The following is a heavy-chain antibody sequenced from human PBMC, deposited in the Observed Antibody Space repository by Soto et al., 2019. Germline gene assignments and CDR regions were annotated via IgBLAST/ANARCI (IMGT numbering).Heavy chain of an antibody. J-gene: IGHJ4*02. V-gene: IGHV1-18*01. D-gene: IGHD1-1*01. CDR3: ARGGYGDY. CDR2: ISAHNGNT. CDR1: GYAFTTYG. Sequence: QVHLVQSGAEVKKPGASVKVSCKGSGYAFTTYGITWVRQAPGQGLEWMGWISAHNGNTNYAQKLQGRVTVTRETSTSTAYMVLRSLRSDDTAVYYCARGGYGDYWGQGALVTVSS.